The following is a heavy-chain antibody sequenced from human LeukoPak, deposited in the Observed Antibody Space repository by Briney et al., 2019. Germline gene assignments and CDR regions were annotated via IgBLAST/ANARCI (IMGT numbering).Heavy chain of an antibody. CDR3: ARSRYSSGWDYYYYYMDV. V-gene: IGHV4-4*07. D-gene: IGHD6-19*01. Sequence: KPSETLSLTCTVSGGSISSYYWSWIRQPAGKGLEWIGRIYTSGSTNYNPSLKSRVTMSVDTSKNQFSLKLSSVTAADTAVYYCARSRYSSGWDYYYYYMDVWGKGTTVTVSS. J-gene: IGHJ6*03. CDR2: IYTSGST. CDR1: GGSISSYY.